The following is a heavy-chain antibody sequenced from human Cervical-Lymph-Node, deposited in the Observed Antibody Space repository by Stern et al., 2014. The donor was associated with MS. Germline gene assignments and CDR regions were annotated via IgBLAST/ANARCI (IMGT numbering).Heavy chain of an antibody. J-gene: IGHJ4*02. CDR3: ASNYDTSGPDY. Sequence: EVQLEESGAEVKKPGESLKISCKGSGYSFTNYWIGWVRQMPGKGLELMGIIYPADSHTRYSPSFRGQVTISADQSISTAYLQWSSLQASDTAMYYCASNYDTSGPDYWGQGTLVTVSS. V-gene: IGHV5-51*03. CDR2: IYPADSHT. CDR1: GYSFTNYW. D-gene: IGHD3-22*01.